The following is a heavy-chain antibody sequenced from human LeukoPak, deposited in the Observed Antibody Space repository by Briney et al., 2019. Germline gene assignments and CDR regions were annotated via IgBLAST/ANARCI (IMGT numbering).Heavy chain of an antibody. Sequence: GGSLRLSCAASGFTFSSYSMNWVRQAPGKGLEWVSYISSSSSTTYYADSVKGRFTISRDNAKNSLYLQMNSLRAEDTAVYYCASPYGSGSYYSDYYYGMGVWGQGTTVTVSS. CDR1: GFTFSSYS. D-gene: IGHD3-10*01. J-gene: IGHJ6*02. CDR2: ISSSSSTT. V-gene: IGHV3-48*01. CDR3: ASPYGSGSYYSDYYYGMGV.